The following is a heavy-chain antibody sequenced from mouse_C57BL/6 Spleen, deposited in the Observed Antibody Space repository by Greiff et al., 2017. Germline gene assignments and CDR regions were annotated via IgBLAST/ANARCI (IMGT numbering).Heavy chain of an antibody. Sequence: QVQLQQSGAELVRPGASVKLSCKASGYTFTDYYINWVKQRPGPGLEWIARIYPGSGNTYYNEKFKGKATLTAEKSSSTAYMQLSSLTSEDSAVYFCARGGVCDYWGQGTTLTVSS. V-gene: IGHV1-76*01. D-gene: IGHD2-10*02. CDR2: IYPGSGNT. CDR3: ARGGVCDY. CDR1: GYTFTDYY. J-gene: IGHJ2*01.